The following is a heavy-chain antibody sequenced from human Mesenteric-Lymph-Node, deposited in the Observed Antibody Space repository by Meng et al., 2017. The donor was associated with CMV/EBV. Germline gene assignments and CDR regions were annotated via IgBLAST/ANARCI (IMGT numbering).Heavy chain of an antibody. Sequence: ASVKVSCKASGYTFTRYYMHWVRQAPGQGLEWMGIINPSGGSTTYAQKFLGRVTMTRDTSTSTVYMELSSLRSEDTAVYYCATVQVGFRAFDIWGQGTMVTVSS. V-gene: IGHV1-46*01. J-gene: IGHJ3*02. CDR2: INPSGGST. CDR3: ATVQVGFRAFDI. D-gene: IGHD1-26*01. CDR1: GYTFTRYY.